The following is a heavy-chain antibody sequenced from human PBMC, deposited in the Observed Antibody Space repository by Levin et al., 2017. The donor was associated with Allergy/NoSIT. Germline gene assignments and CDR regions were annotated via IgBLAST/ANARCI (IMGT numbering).Heavy chain of an antibody. V-gene: IGHV4-34*01. J-gene: IGHJ4*02. CDR1: GGSFSGYY. D-gene: IGHD3-10*01. CDR3: ARISGSGSYAASAAIDY. Sequence: SETLSLTCAVYGGSFSGYYWSWIRQPPGKGLEWIGEINHSGSTNYNPSLKSRVTISVDTSKNQFSLKLSSVTAADTAVYYCARISGSGSYAASAAIDYWGQGTLVTVSS. CDR2: INHSGST.